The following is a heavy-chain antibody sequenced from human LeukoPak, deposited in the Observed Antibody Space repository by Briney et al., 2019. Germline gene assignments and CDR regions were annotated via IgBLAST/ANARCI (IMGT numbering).Heavy chain of an antibody. CDR1: GFTFSSYS. Sequence: GGSLRLSCAASGFTFSSYSMTWVRQAPGKGLEWVSNIRSNGGDTYYADSVKGRFTISRDNAKNTLYLEMNSLRAEDTAVYYCAKGGYTTWFDPWGQGTLVTVAS. CDR3: AKGGYTTWFDP. J-gene: IGHJ5*02. D-gene: IGHD2-15*01. CDR2: IRSNGGDT. V-gene: IGHV3-23*01.